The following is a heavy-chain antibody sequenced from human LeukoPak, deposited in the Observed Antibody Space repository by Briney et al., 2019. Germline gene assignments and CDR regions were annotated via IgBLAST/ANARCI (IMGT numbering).Heavy chain of an antibody. D-gene: IGHD3-9*01. V-gene: IGHV3-30*04. J-gene: IGHJ6*02. CDR1: GFTFSSYA. CDR2: ISYDGSNK. Sequence: GGSLRLSCAASGFTFSSYAMHWVRQAPGKGLEWVAVISYDGSNKYYADSVKGRFTISRDNSKNTLYLQMNSLRAEDTAVYYCARDPVLRYFDWSPNYYYYGKDVWGQGTTVTVSS. CDR3: ARDPVLRYFDWSPNYYYYGKDV.